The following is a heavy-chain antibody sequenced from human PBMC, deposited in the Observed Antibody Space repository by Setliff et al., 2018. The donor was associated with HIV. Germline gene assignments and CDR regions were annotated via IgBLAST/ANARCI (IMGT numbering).Heavy chain of an antibody. CDR1: GGSISGYY. Sequence: LSLTCTVSGGSISGYYWSWIRKPAGKGLEWIGRIYTSGSTDYNPSFKSRVTMSVDTSKNQFSLKLNSVTAADTAIYYCARLTINTTTVTAHLLWYLDLWGRGTLVTVSS. CDR3: ARLTINTTTVTAHLLWYLDL. V-gene: IGHV4-4*07. D-gene: IGHD4-17*01. CDR2: IYTSGST. J-gene: IGHJ2*01.